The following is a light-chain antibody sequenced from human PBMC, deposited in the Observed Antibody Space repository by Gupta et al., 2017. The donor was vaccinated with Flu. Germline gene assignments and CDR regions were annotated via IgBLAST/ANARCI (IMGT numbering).Light chain of an antibody. CDR1: SSDVGAYNY. CDR3: SSYTSSRTCV. J-gene: IGLJ3*02. CDR2: EVS. Sequence: QSALTQPASVSGSPGQSITISCTGSSSDVGAYNYVSWYKQYPGKAPKVMIYEVSNRPSGVSIRVSGSKSGTTASLTISGLQAEDESYYYCSSYTSSRTCVFGGGTKVNVL. V-gene: IGLV2-14*01.